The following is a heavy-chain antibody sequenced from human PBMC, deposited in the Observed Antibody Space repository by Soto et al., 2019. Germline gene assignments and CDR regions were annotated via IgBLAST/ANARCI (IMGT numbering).Heavy chain of an antibody. CDR2: ISGSGGST. Sequence: PVGSLRLSCVASEFTFSNYAMSWVRQAPGKGLEWVSAISGSGGSTYYADSVKGRFTISRDNSKNTLYLQMNSLRAEDTAVYYCAKGRNWFDPWGQGTLVTVSS. CDR1: EFTFSNYA. J-gene: IGHJ5*02. V-gene: IGHV3-23*01. CDR3: AKGRNWFDP.